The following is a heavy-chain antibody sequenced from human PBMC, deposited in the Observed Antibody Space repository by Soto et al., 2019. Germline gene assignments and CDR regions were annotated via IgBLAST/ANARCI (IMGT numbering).Heavy chain of an antibody. Sequence: QVQVVQSRAEVKKPGASVKVSCKTSGYSFTDYDINWVRQAPGQGLEWMGWVSPDHGNAGYAKNFHARLTLTTNTSIYTAYIELNRLTSEDTAVYYCAVTTGSWGQGTMVTVYS. D-gene: IGHD1-1*01. CDR2: VSPDHGNA. V-gene: IGHV1-8*01. J-gene: IGHJ4*02. CDR1: GYSFTDYD. CDR3: AVTTGS.